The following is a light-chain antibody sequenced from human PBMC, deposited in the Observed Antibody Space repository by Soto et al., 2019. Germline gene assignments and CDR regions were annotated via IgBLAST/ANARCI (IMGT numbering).Light chain of an antibody. V-gene: IGLV2-14*01. CDR3: SSYTSSSTLVV. CDR2: DVS. Sequence: QSALTQPASVSGSPGQSITISCTGTSSDVGGYNYVSWYQQHPGKAPKLMIYDVSNRPSGVSNRFSGCKSGNTASPTISGLQAEDEADYYCSSYTSSSTLVVFGGGTQLTVL. CDR1: SSDVGGYNY. J-gene: IGLJ2*01.